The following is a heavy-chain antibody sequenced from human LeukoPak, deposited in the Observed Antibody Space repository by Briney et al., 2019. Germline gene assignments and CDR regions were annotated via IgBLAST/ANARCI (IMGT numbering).Heavy chain of an antibody. CDR2: MNPNSGNT. CDR1: GYTFTSYE. V-gene: IGHV1-8*01. J-gene: IGHJ5*02. Sequence: ASVKVSCKASGYTFTSYEINWVRQATGQGLEWVGWMNPNSGNTRYAQKFQGRVTMTRDTSINSAYMELSSLRSEDTAVYFCAKAGIMATMNVDWFDPWGQGTLVTVSS. CDR3: AKAGIMATMNVDWFDP. D-gene: IGHD5-12*01.